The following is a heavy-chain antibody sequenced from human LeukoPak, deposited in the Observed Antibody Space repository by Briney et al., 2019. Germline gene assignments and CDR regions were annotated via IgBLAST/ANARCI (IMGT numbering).Heavy chain of an antibody. Sequence: GGSLRLSCAASGFDFHNYVIHWVRQAPGKGLEWVAVISYAVNIKYYADSVKGRFTISRDSSSKTAFLQMNSLRTEDTAVYYCVREGYYESGSSPTFYFDYWGQGTLITVSS. CDR3: VREGYYESGSSPTFYFDY. D-gene: IGHD3-10*01. V-gene: IGHV3-30-3*01. CDR2: ISYAVNIK. CDR1: GFDFHNYV. J-gene: IGHJ4*02.